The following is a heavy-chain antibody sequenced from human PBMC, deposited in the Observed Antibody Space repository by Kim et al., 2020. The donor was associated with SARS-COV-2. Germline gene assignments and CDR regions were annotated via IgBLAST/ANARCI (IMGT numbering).Heavy chain of an antibody. CDR3: AKEANGDYSGYDLGPNFDY. J-gene: IGHJ4*02. D-gene: IGHD5-12*01. V-gene: IGHV3-33*06. Sequence: GRFTISRDNSKNTRYLQMNSLRAEDTAVYYCAKEANGDYSGYDLGPNFDYWGRGTLVTVSS.